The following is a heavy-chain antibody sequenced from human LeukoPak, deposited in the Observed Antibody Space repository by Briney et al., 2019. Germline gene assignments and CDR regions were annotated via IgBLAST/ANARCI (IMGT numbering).Heavy chain of an antibody. D-gene: IGHD3-10*02. CDR2: ISSSNYI. CDR1: GFTFSSYS. CDR3: AELGITMIGGV. Sequence: PGGSLRLSCAASGFTFSSYSMNWVRQAPGKGLEWVSFISSSNYIYYADSLKGRFTISRDNAKNSLYLQMNSLRAEDTAVYYCAELGITMIGGVWGKGTTVTISS. J-gene: IGHJ6*04. V-gene: IGHV3-21*01.